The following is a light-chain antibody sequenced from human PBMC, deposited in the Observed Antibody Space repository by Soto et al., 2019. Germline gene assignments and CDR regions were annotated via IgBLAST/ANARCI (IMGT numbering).Light chain of an antibody. CDR2: DAY. Sequence: EIVMTQSPATLSVSPGERSTLXXRASQSVSSNLAWYQQKPGQAPRXLIYDAYNRATGIPPRFSGSGSGTDFTLTISSLEPEDSAVYYCQQRHMWPITFGQGTRLEIK. J-gene: IGKJ5*01. V-gene: IGKV3-11*01. CDR3: QQRHMWPIT. CDR1: QSVSSN.